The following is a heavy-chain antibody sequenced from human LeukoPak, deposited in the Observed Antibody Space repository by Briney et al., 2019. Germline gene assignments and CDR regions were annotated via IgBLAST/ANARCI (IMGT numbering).Heavy chain of an antibody. D-gene: IGHD1-14*01. CDR1: GFTFSGYG. CDR3: TRYNNDHFDY. CDR2: IAYDGSRA. V-gene: IGHV3-33*01. Sequence: GRSLRLSCAGSGFTFSGYGMHWFRQTPGKGLEWVAVIAYDGSRAFYADSVKGRFTISRDNSKNTMSVQMDDLRAEDTAVYYCTRYNNDHFDYWGQGTLVTVSS. J-gene: IGHJ4*02.